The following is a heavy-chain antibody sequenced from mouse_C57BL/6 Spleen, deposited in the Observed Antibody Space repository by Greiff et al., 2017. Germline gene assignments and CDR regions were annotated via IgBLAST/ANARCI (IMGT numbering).Heavy chain of an antibody. J-gene: IGHJ4*01. CDR2: ISNLSYSI. Sequence: EVNVVESGGGLVQPGGSLKLSCAASGFTFSDYGMAWVRQAPRKGPEWVAFISNLSYSIYYADTVTGRFTISRENAKTTLYLEMSSLRSEDTAMYYCSRRGGYSYGPKRNAMDYWGQGTSVTVSS. CDR1: GFTFSDYG. V-gene: IGHV5-15*04. CDR3: SRRGGYSYGPKRNAMDY. D-gene: IGHD1-1*01.